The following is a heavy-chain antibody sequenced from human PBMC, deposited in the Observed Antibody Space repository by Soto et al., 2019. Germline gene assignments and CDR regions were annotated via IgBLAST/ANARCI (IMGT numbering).Heavy chain of an antibody. CDR1: GGTFGTYA. D-gene: IGHD6-19*01. V-gene: IGHV1-69*01. CDR3: ARGIDAGWYSYYFDY. CDR2: IIPPFRAA. Sequence: QVQLVQSGAEVKKPGSSVKVSCKASGGTFGTYAFSWVRQAPGQGLEWMGGIIPPFRAANYAQKFQGRVTITADEPTSTDYMELSSLRFEDTAVYYCARGIDAGWYSYYFDYWGQGTLVTVSS. J-gene: IGHJ4*02.